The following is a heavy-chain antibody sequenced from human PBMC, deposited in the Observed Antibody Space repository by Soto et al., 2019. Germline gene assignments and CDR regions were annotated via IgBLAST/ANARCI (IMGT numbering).Heavy chain of an antibody. V-gene: IGHV4-31*02. D-gene: IGHD2-21*02. CDR3: ARWVRDFRYCGPDCYSWAFDL. CDR1: GGPIISGGYF. CDR2: IDSSENT. Sequence: KPSETLSLTCSVSGGPIISGGYFWSWIRQHPGRGLEWIGSIDSSENTYYNPSLKSRVTISVDTSEKQFSLRLSSVTDADTAVYYCARWVRDFRYCGPDCYSWAFDLWGQGTMVTVSS. J-gene: IGHJ3*01.